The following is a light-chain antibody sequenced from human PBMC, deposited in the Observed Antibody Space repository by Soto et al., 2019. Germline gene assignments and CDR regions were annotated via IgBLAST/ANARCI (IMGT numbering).Light chain of an antibody. V-gene: IGKV1-5*03. Sequence: DIQMTQSPSTLSASVGDRVTITCRASQSISSWLAWYQQKPGKAPKLLIYKASSLESGVPSRFSGSGSGTEFTLTISSLQPDDFATYYCHHRTFGQGTKLEIK. CDR1: QSISSW. CDR3: HHRT. CDR2: KAS. J-gene: IGKJ2*01.